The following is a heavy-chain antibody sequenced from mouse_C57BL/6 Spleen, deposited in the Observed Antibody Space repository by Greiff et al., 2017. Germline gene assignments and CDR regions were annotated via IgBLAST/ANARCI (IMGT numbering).Heavy chain of an antibody. Sequence: VQLQQSGAELARPGASVKLSCKASGYTFTSYGISWVKQRTGQGLEWIGEIYPRSGNTYYNEKFKGKATLTADKSSSTAYMGLRSLTSEDSAVYFCARRFTTVVAYYFDYWGQGTTLTVSS. CDR2: IYPRSGNT. CDR1: GYTFTSYG. D-gene: IGHD1-1*01. V-gene: IGHV1-81*01. CDR3: ARRFTTVVAYYFDY. J-gene: IGHJ2*01.